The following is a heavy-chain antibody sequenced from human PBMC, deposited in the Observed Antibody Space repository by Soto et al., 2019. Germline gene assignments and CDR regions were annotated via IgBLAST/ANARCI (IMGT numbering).Heavy chain of an antibody. D-gene: IGHD3-22*01. V-gene: IGHV1-69*13. CDR2: IILMFGKT. CDR3: AREVLTYYYDGSGYYRGYFDY. J-gene: IGHJ4*02. Sequence: SVKVSCKASGVSFSSYVISWVRQAPGQGLEWMGGIILMFGKTTYAQKFQGRVTINADESTSTGYMELSSLRSEDTAMYYCAREVLTYYYDGSGYYRGYFDYWGQGTLVTVSS. CDR1: GVSFSSYV.